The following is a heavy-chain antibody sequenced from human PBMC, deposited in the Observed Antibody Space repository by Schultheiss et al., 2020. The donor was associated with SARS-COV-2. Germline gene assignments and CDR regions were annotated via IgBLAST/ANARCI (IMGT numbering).Heavy chain of an antibody. J-gene: IGHJ4*02. CDR2: INPQSGGT. CDR3: ARARRVRGASTFDY. V-gene: IGHV1-2*02. D-gene: IGHD3-10*01. CDR1: GGTFSSYA. Sequence: ASVKVSCKASGGTFSSYAISWVRQAPGQGLEWMGGINPQSGGTNYSQKFQGRVTMTRDTSISTVYMELGTLISDDTAVYYCARARRVRGASTFDYWGQGTLVTVSS.